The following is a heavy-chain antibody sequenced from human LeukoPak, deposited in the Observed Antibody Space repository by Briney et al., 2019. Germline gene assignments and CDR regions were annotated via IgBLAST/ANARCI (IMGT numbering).Heavy chain of an antibody. Sequence: ASVKVSCKASGYTFNSYALDWVRQAPGQGLEWMGWINTNTGNPTYAQGFTGRLVFSLDTSVSTAYLEISSLKAEDTAVYYCARARYCIGSTCPAGYYGMDVWGQGTTVTVSS. CDR1: GYTFNSYA. V-gene: IGHV7-4-1*02. CDR2: INTNTGNP. D-gene: IGHD2-15*01. CDR3: ARARYCIGSTCPAGYYGMDV. J-gene: IGHJ6*02.